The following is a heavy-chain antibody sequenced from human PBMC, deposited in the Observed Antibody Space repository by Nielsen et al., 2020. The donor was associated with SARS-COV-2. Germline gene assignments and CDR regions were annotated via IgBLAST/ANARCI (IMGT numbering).Heavy chain of an antibody. CDR1: EVTFRSYD. CDR3: AREMYSSGWD. D-gene: IGHD6-19*01. CDR2: IWYDGSNK. J-gene: IGHJ4*02. Sequence: GGSLRLSCAASEVTFRSYDMQWVRQAPGKGLESVARIWYDGSNKYYADSVKDRITISRDNSKNTLYLQMNSLRGEDTGVYYCAREMYSSGWDWGQGTQVTVSS. V-gene: IGHV3-33*01.